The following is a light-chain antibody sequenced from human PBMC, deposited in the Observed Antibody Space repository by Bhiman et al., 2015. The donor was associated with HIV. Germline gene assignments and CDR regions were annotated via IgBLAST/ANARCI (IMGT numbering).Light chain of an antibody. J-gene: IGLJ2*01. CDR3: SSYTSSRTFVV. Sequence: QSALTQPASVSGSPGQSITISCTGTSSDVGGYNSVSWYQQHPGKAPKLMIYDVSKRPSGVSNRFSGSKSGNTASLTISGLQAEDEADYYCSSYTSSRTFVVFGGGTKLTVL. CDR2: DVS. V-gene: IGLV2-14*01. CDR1: SSDVGGYNS.